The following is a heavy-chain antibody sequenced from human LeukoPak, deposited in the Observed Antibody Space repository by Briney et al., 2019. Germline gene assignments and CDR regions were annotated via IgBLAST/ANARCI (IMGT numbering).Heavy chain of an antibody. CDR2: ISSSGSTI. D-gene: IGHD3-22*01. CDR3: AREAGSSGYPYYYYYGMDV. V-gene: IGHV3-48*03. CDR1: GFTFSSYE. Sequence: HTGGSLRLSCAASGFTFSSYEMNWVRQAPGKGLEWVSYISSSGSTIYYADSAKGRFTISRDNAKNSLYLQMNSLRAEDTAVYYCAREAGSSGYPYYYYYGMDVWGQGTTVTVSS. J-gene: IGHJ6*02.